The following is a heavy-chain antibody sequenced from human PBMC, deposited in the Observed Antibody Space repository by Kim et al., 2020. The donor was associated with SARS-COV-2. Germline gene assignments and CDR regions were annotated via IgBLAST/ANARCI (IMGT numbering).Heavy chain of an antibody. CDR1: GFAVGDYY. CDR3: TRDRQGAGDD. D-gene: IGHD6-13*01. V-gene: IGHV3-72*01. CDR2: MRNKGDSDST. J-gene: IGHJ4*02. Sequence: GGSLRLSCAASGFAVGDYYMDWVRQAPGKGLEWVAHMRNKGDSDSTEYAASVQGRFIISKYDSKNSLHLQMNSLITEDTAVYYCTRDRQGAGDDWGQGTLVTVST.